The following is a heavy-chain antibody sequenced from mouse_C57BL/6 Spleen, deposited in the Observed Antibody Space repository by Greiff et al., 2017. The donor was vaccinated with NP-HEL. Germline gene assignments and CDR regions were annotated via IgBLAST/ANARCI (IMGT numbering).Heavy chain of an antibody. CDR1: GYTFTDYN. V-gene: IGHV1-18*01. CDR2: INPNNGGT. D-gene: IGHD2-5*01. CDR3: ARSYYSNLYYFDY. J-gene: IGHJ2*01. Sequence: VQLQQSGPELVKPGASVKIPCKASGYTFTDYNMDWVKQSHGKSLEWIGDINPNNGGTIYNQKFKGKATLTVDKSSSTAYMELRSLTSEDTAVYYCARSYYSNLYYFDYWGQGTTLTVSS.